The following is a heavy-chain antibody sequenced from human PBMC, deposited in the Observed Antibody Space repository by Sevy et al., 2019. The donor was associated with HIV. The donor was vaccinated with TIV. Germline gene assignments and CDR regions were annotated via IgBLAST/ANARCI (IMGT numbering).Heavy chain of an antibody. CDR1: GGSISSGNW. CDR3: ERGDMVTRRLDF. J-gene: IGHJ4*02. Sequence: SETLSLTCAVSGGSISSGNWWSWVRQSPGKGLEWIGEIYHSGSTNYNPSLKSRVTISVEKSKKQFSLKLSSVTAADTARYYCERGDMVTRRLDFWGQGTLVTVSS. D-gene: IGHD5-18*01. V-gene: IGHV4-4*02. CDR2: IYHSGST.